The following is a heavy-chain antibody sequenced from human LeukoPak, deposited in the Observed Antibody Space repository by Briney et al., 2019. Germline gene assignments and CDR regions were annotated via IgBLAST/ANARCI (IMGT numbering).Heavy chain of an antibody. J-gene: IGHJ5*02. CDR2: VDKRGST. Sequence: SETLSLTCSVSGGSIRNYYLSWIRQSPGRGLEWIGNVDKRGSTNYNPSFKSRVIVSSDTSRNEFSLQLNSVTAADTAIYYCARGGSSCYGCHDWFDPWGQGTRVTVSS. CDR3: ARGGSSCYGCHDWFDP. V-gene: IGHV4-59*08. CDR1: GGSIRNYY. D-gene: IGHD2-2*01.